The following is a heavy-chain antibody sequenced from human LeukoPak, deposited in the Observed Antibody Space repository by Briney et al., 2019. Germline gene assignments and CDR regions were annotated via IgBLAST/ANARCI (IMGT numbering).Heavy chain of an antibody. CDR3: AREGEYQLLHNWFDP. Sequence: ASVKVSCKASGGTFSSYAISWVRQAPGQGLEWMGGIIPIFGTANYAQKFQGRVTITTDESTSTAYMELSSLRSEDTAVYYCAREGEYQLLHNWFDPWGQGTLVTVSS. J-gene: IGHJ5*02. D-gene: IGHD2-2*01. CDR1: GGTFSSYA. V-gene: IGHV1-69*05. CDR2: IIPIFGTA.